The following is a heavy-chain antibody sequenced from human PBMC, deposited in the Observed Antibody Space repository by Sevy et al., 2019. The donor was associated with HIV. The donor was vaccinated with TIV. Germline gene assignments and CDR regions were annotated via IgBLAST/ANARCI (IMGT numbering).Heavy chain of an antibody. CDR2: IHYSGRT. D-gene: IGHD6-19*01. V-gene: IGHV4-31*03. CDR1: GGSISSHSYY. J-gene: IGHJ6*04. CDR3: ARDHGYSNGWFPYYYYYGMDV. Sequence: SETLSLTCSVSGGSISSHSYYWTWIRQHPGKGLEWIGYIHYSGRTYYNPSLKSRVTISLDTSKNHFSLSLSSVTAADTAIYYCARDHGYSNGWFPYYYYYGMDVWGTGTTVTVSS.